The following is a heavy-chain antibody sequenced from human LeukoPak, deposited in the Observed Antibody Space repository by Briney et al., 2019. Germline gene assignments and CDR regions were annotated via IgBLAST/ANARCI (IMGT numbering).Heavy chain of an antibody. Sequence: GASVKVSCKASGYTFTSYGISWVRQAPGQGLEWMGWISAYNGNTNYAQKLQGRVTMTTDTSTSTVYMELSSLRSEDTAVYYCARDDCSGGTCYQHWGQGTLVTVSS. V-gene: IGHV1-18*04. CDR2: ISAYNGNT. D-gene: IGHD2-15*01. CDR3: ARDDCSGGTCYQH. CDR1: GYTFTSYG. J-gene: IGHJ1*01.